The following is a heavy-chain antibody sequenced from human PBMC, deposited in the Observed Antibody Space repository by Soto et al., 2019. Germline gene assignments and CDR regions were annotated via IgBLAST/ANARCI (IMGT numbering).Heavy chain of an antibody. Sequence: GGSLRLSCAASGFTVSSNYMSWVRQAPGKGLEWVSVIYSGGSTYYADSGKGRFTISRDNSKNKLYLQMNSLRAEDTAVYYCARALHGVCYEGECRRSQYYYYYMDVWGKGTTVTVSS. D-gene: IGHD2-8*01. J-gene: IGHJ6*03. CDR2: IYSGGST. CDR1: GFTVSSNY. V-gene: IGHV3-66*01. CDR3: ARALHGVCYEGECRRSQYYYYYMDV.